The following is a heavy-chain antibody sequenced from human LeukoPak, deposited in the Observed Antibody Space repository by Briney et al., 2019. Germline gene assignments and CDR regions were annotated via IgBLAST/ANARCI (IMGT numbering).Heavy chain of an antibody. CDR3: ATLDSTKSVL. Sequence: GGSLRLFCVASGFRFGRDWISWVRQAPGKGLEWVACVKQDGTEKNYVVSVWGRFTVSVDNGKNSLYLQMNSLRAEDTAKYYCATLDSTKSVLWGRGTAVIVSS. CDR2: VKQDGTEK. CDR1: GFRFGRDW. D-gene: IGHD2-2*01. J-gene: IGHJ1*01. V-gene: IGHV3-7*01.